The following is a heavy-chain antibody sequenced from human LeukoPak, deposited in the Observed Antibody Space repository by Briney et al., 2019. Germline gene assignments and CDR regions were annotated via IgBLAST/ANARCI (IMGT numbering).Heavy chain of an antibody. Sequence: PGGSLRLSCAASGFTFSSYEMNWVRQAPGKGLEWVSYISSSGSTIYYADSVKGRFTISRDNAKNSLYLQMNSLRAEDTAVYYYARTDTYFWSGYYRQFDYWGQGTLVTVSS. CDR1: GFTFSSYE. J-gene: IGHJ4*02. V-gene: IGHV3-48*03. CDR2: ISSSGSTI. CDR3: ARTDTYFWSGYYRQFDY. D-gene: IGHD3-3*01.